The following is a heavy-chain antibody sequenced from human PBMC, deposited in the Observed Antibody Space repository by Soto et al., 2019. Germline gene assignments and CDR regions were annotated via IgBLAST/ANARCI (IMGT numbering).Heavy chain of an antibody. CDR1: GGTFSSYA. CDR3: AREDGYSGSLDY. Sequence: ASVKVSCKASGGTFSSYAISWVRQAPGQGLEWMGAIIPIFGTANYAQKFQGRVTITADESTSTAYMELSSLRSEDTAVYYCAREDGYSGSLDYWGQGTLVTVSS. V-gene: IGHV1-69*13. J-gene: IGHJ4*02. D-gene: IGHD1-26*01. CDR2: IIPIFGTA.